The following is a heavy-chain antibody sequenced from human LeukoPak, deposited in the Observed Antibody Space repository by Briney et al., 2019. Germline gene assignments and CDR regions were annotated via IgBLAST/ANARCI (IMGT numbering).Heavy chain of an antibody. V-gene: IGHV3-30*02. D-gene: IGHD2-21*02. J-gene: IGHJ4*02. CDR2: IRYDGSNK. CDR3: ASETETSSYCGGDCYSALDY. Sequence: GGSLRLSCAASGFTFSSYGMHWVRQAPGKGLEWVAFIRYDGSNKYYADSVKGRFTISRDNSKNTLYLQMNSLRAEDTAIYYCASETETSSYCGGDCYSALDYWGQGTLVTVSS. CDR1: GFTFSSYG.